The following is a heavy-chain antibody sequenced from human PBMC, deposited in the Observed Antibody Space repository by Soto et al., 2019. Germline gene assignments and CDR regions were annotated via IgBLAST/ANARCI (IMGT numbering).Heavy chain of an antibody. D-gene: IGHD3-10*01. CDR1: GGSINSGDYY. J-gene: IGHJ6*02. CDR2: IFHSGST. CDR3: ARDRYYGSGTYYNFYSGMDV. Sequence: SETLSLTCTVSGGSINSGDYYWTWVRQPPGKGLEWIGNIFHSGSTYYTPSLQSRVTISLDTSKNHFSLKLSSVTPADTAVYYCARDRYYGSGTYYNFYSGMDVWGQGTTVPSP. V-gene: IGHV4-30-4*01.